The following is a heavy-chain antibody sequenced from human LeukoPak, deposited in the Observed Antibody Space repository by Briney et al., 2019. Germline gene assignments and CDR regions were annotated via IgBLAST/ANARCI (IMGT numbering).Heavy chain of an antibody. Sequence: ASVKVSCKASGYTFTSYGISWVRQAPGQGLEWMGWISAYNGNTNYAQKLQGRVTMTTDTSTSAAYMELRSLRSDDTAVYYCARDEWELLQWYYFDYWGQGTLVTVSS. CDR1: GYTFTSYG. CDR3: ARDEWELLQWYYFDY. V-gene: IGHV1-18*01. J-gene: IGHJ4*02. D-gene: IGHD1-26*01. CDR2: ISAYNGNT.